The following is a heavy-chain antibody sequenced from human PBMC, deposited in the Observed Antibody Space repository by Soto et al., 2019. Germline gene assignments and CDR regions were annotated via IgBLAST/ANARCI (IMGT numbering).Heavy chain of an antibody. CDR1: GGSISSRSYY. Sequence: SETLSLTCTVSGGSISSRSYYWGWIRQPPGKGLEWIGIIYYTGNTYYNPSLKSRVTISVDTSKNQFSLRLSSVTAADTAVYYCARRSYYYIYYYMDVWGKGTRVTVSS. CDR3: ARRSYYYIYYYMDV. CDR2: IYYTGNT. V-gene: IGHV4-39*01. J-gene: IGHJ6*03.